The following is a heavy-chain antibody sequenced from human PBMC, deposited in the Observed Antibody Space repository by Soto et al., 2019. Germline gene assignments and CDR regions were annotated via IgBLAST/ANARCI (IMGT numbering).Heavy chain of an antibody. CDR1: GYSFTSYW. V-gene: IGHV5-10-1*01. Sequence: PGESLKISCKGSGYSFTSYWISWVRQMPGKGLEWMGRIDPSDSYTNYSPSFQGHVTISADKSISTAYLQWSSLKASDTAMYYCARLRMSDYYYSYGMDVWGQGTTVTVSS. J-gene: IGHJ6*02. CDR3: ARLRMSDYYYSYGMDV. CDR2: IDPSDSYT.